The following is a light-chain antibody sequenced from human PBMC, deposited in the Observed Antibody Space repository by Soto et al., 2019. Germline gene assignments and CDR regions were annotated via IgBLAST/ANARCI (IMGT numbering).Light chain of an antibody. CDR3: QQYNNWPPGT. Sequence: EIVVTQSPATLSVSPGERVTLSCRASQSVSSSLAWYQQRPGQAPRLLIYDTSTRAPGIAARFSGSGSGTEFTLTISSLQSEDVAVYYCQQYNNWPPGTFGQGTKLEIK. CDR2: DTS. CDR1: QSVSSS. J-gene: IGKJ2*01. V-gene: IGKV3-15*01.